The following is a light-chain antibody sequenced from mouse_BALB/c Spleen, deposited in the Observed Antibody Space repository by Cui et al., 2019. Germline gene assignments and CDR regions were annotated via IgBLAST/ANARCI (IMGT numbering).Light chain of an antibody. J-gene: IGKJ5*01. CDR2: KVS. CDR1: QSLVHSSGNTY. CDR3: SESTHVPPLT. V-gene: IGKV1-110*01. Sequence: DLVMTHTPLSLPLRLAAPPPVTCRSSQSLVHSSGNTYLHWYLEKPGLSPKLLIYKVSSRFSGVPDRFSGSGTRTDFTLKISRVEAEDLGVYFCSESTHVPPLTFGAGTKLELK.